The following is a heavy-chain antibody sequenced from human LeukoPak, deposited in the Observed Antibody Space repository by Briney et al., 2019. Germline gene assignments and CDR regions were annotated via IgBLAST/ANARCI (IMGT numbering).Heavy chain of an antibody. CDR3: AALRWLRPRRFDY. J-gene: IGHJ4*02. V-gene: IGHV3-23*01. Sequence: PGGSLRLSCAASGFTLSSYAMSWVRQAPGKGLEWVSAISGSGGSTYYADSVKGRFTISRDNSKNTLYLQMNSLRAEDTAVYYCAALRWLRPRRFDYWGQGTLVTVSS. CDR2: ISGSGGST. CDR1: GFTLSSYA. D-gene: IGHD5-24*01.